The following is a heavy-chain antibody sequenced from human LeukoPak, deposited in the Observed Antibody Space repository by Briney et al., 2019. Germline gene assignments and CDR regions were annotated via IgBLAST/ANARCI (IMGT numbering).Heavy chain of an antibody. CDR1: GFTFNDYY. CDR3: ATDGAGFDT. Sequence: GGSLRLSCAASGFTFNDYYMSWIRQAPGKGLEWLSYINIGGTNTHYADSAKGRFTISRDNAKKSLYLEINNLRAEDTAVYYCATDGAGFDTWGQGVLVTVSS. J-gene: IGHJ5*02. CDR2: INIGGTNT. V-gene: IGHV3-11*01.